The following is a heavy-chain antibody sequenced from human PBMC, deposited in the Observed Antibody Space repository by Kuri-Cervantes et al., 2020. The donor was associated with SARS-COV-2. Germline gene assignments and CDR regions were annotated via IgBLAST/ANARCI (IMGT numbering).Heavy chain of an antibody. J-gene: IGHJ4*02. CDR3: TRTKTGSYTIDY. CDR2: IRNKANSYTI. Sequence: GESLKISCAASGFSFSDHYMDWVRQAPGKGLEWVGRIRNKANSYTIEYVASVKGRFIISRDDSKNSVDLQMNSLKIEDTAVYYCTRTKTGSYTIDYWGQGPLVTVSS. V-gene: IGHV3-72*01. D-gene: IGHD3-10*01. CDR1: GFSFSDHY.